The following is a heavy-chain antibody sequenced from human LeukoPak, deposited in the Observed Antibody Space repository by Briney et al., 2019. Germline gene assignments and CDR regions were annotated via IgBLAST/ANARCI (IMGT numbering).Heavy chain of an antibody. CDR3: VRLGALHDAFDV. CDR1: GDSIRSYY. V-gene: IGHV4-59*12. J-gene: IGHJ3*01. D-gene: IGHD3-16*01. CDR2: IHYSGST. Sequence: KPAETLSLTCTVSGDSIRSYYWSWIRQPPGMGLEWIGNIHYSGSTKYNPSLKSRVTISVDTSKNQFSLRVTSLTAADTAVYYCVRLGALHDAFDVRGQGTLVTVSS.